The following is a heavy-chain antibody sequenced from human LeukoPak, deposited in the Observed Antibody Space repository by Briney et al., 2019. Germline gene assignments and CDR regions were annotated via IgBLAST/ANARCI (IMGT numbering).Heavy chain of an antibody. CDR1: GGTFSSYA. D-gene: IGHD6-19*01. CDR2: INPNSGGT. V-gene: IGHV1-2*06. Sequence: GSSVKVSCKASGGTFSSYAISWVRQAPGQGLEWMGRINPNSGGTNYAQKFQGRVTMTRDTSISTAYMELSRLRSDDTAVYYCAREKVHSSHYWGQGTLVTVSS. J-gene: IGHJ4*02. CDR3: AREKVHSSHY.